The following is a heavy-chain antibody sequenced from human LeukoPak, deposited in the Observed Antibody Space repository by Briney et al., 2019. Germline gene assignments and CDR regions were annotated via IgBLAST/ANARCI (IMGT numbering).Heavy chain of an antibody. CDR3: AREGYSGYDYYYYGMDV. V-gene: IGHV4-31*03. CDR2: INYSGST. D-gene: IGHD5-12*01. J-gene: IGHJ6*02. CDR1: GGSISSGGYY. Sequence: SETLSLACTVSGGSISSGGYYWIWIRHHPGKGLDWIGYINYSGSTYYNPSLNSRVTISVDTSKNQFFLKLSSVTAADTAVYYCAREGYSGYDYYYYGMDVWGQGTTVTVSS.